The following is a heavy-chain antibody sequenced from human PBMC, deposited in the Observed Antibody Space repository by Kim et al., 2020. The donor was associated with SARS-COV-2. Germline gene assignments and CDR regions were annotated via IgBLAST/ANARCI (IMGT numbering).Heavy chain of an antibody. D-gene: IGHD2-21*02. J-gene: IGHJ4*02. CDR2: INSDGSST. CDR3: ASKIFGGNSDDY. Sequence: GGSLRLSCAASGFTFSSYWMHWVRQAPGKGLVWVSRINSDGSSTSYADSVKGRFTISRDNAKNTLYLQMNSLRAEDTAVYYCASKIFGGNSDDYWGQGTLVTVSS. CDR1: GFTFSSYW. V-gene: IGHV3-74*01.